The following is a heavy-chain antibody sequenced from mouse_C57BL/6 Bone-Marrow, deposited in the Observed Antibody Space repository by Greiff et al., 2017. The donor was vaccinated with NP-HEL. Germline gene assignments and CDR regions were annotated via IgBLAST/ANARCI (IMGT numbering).Heavy chain of an antibody. CDR1: GFTFSDYG. CDR3: ASQNLYGSSYGAMDY. V-gene: IGHV5-17*01. J-gene: IGHJ4*01. CDR2: ISSGSSTI. D-gene: IGHD1-1*01. Sequence: EVQRVESGGGLVKPGGSLKLSCAASGFTFSDYGMHWVRQAPEKGLEWVAYISSGSSTIYYADTVKGRFTISRDNAKNTLFLQMTSLRSEDTAMYYCASQNLYGSSYGAMDYWGQGTSVTVSS.